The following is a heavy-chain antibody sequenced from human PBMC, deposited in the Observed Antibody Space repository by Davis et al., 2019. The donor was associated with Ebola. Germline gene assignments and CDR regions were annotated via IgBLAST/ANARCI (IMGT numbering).Heavy chain of an antibody. J-gene: IGHJ6*02. V-gene: IGHV4-39*07. CDR1: GGSISSSSYY. CDR3: ARVLLDWNDVLYYYYGMDV. Sequence: SETLSLTCTVSGGSISSSSYYWGWIRQPPGKGLEWIGSIYYSGSTYYNPSLKSRVTISVDTSKNQFSLKLSSVTAADTAVYYCARVLLDWNDVLYYYYGMDVWGQGTTVTVSS. CDR2: IYYSGST. D-gene: IGHD1-1*01.